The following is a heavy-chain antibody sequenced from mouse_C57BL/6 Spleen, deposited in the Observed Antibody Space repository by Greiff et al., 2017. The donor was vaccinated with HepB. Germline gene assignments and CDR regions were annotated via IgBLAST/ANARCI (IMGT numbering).Heavy chain of an antibody. V-gene: IGHV1-15*01. D-gene: IGHD4-1*01. CDR1: GYTFTDYE. CDR3: TRSDWDDY. CDR2: IDPETGGT. Sequence: VQLVESGAELVRPGASVTLSCKASGYTFTDYEMHWVKQTPVHGLEWIGAIDPETGGTAYNQKFKGKAILTADKSSSTAYMELRSLTSEDSAVYYCTRSDWDDYWGQGTTRTVSS. J-gene: IGHJ2*01.